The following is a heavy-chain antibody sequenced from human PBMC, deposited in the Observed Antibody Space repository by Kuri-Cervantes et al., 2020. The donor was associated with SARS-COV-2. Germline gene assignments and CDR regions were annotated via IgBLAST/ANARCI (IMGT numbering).Heavy chain of an antibody. D-gene: IGHD1-26*01. CDR3: AREIVGGFDY. Sequence: GGSLRLSCAASGFTFSSYAMHWVHQAPGKGLEWVAVIPYDGSNKYYVDSVKGRFTISRDNSKNTLYLQMNSLRAEDTAVYYCAREIVGGFDYWGQGTLVTVSS. CDR2: IPYDGSNK. CDR1: GFTFSSYA. J-gene: IGHJ4*02. V-gene: IGHV3-30-3*01.